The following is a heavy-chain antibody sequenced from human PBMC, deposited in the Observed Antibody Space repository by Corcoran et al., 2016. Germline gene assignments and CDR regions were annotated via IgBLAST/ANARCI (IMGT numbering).Heavy chain of an antibody. V-gene: IGHV3-7*01. Sequence: EVQLVESGGGLVQPGGSLRLSCAASGFTFSSYWMSWVRQAPGKGLEWVANRKQDGSEKYYVDSVKGRFTISRDNAKNSLYLQMNSRRAEDTAVYYCARDPPTSSSSSWSDLDYWGQGTLVTVSS. CDR3: ARDPPTSSSSSWSDLDY. J-gene: IGHJ4*02. CDR2: RKQDGSEK. CDR1: GFTFSSYW. D-gene: IGHD6-13*01.